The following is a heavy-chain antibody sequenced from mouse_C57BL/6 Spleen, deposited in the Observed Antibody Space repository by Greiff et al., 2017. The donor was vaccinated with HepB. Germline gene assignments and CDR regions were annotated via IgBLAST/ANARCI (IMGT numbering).Heavy chain of an antibody. CDR3: ARDPRYDYYAMDY. Sequence: EVQRVESGGGLVKPGGSLKLSCAASGFTFSSYAMSWVRQTPEKRLEWVATISDGGSYTYYPDNVKGRFTISRDNAKNNLYLQMSHLKSEDTAMYYCARDPRYDYYAMDYWGQGTSVTVSS. CDR2: ISDGGSYT. CDR1: GFTFSSYA. J-gene: IGHJ4*01. V-gene: IGHV5-4*01.